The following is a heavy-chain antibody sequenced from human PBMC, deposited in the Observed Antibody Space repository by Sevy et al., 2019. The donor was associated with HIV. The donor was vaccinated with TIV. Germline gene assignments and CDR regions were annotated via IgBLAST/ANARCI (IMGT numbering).Heavy chain of an antibody. Sequence: GSLRLSCAASGFIFSNYAMNWVRQAPGKGLEWVSTISGTGLSTYYADSVKGRFTISRDNSKNTLYLQMNSLRADDTAIYYCAKDLVSITSRQGYFDYWGQGTLVTVSS. CDR3: AKDLVSITSRQGYFDY. J-gene: IGHJ4*02. V-gene: IGHV3-23*01. CDR1: GFIFSNYA. CDR2: ISGTGLST. D-gene: IGHD6-6*01.